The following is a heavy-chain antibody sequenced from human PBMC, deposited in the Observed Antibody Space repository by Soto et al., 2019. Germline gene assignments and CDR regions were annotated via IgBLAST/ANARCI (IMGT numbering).Heavy chain of an antibody. J-gene: IGHJ5*02. CDR2: IWYDGSDK. D-gene: IGHD2-2*01. CDR1: GFTFSSYG. CDR3: ARDLLGYCSSTSCYDWFDP. Sequence: GGSLRLSCAASGFTFSSYGMHWVRQAPGKGLEWVAVIWYDGSDKYYADSVKGRFTISRENSKNTLYLQMNSLRAEDTAVYYCARDLLGYCSSTSCYDWFDPWGQGTLVTVSS. V-gene: IGHV3-33*01.